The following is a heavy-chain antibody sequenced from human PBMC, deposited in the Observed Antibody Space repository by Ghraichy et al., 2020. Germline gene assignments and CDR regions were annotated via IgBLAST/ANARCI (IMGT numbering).Heavy chain of an antibody. J-gene: IGHJ3*02. D-gene: IGHD3-22*01. Sequence: GESLNISCAASGFTFSSYAMSWVRQAPGKGLEWVSAISGSGGSTYYADSVKGRFTISRDNSKNTLYLQMNSLRAEDTAVYYCAKPYKVRAYDSSGYQAFDIWGQGTMVTGSS. CDR3: AKPYKVRAYDSSGYQAFDI. V-gene: IGHV3-23*01. CDR1: GFTFSSYA. CDR2: ISGSGGST.